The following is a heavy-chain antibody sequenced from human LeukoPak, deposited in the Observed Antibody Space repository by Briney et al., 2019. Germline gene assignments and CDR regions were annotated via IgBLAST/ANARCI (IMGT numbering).Heavy chain of an antibody. J-gene: IGHJ4*02. CDR1: GGSISSSSYS. CDR3: ARHSLNNYGHCY. V-gene: IGHV4-39*01. CDR2: IHYDGNT. Sequence: SETLTLTCTVSGGSISSSSYSWTWIRHRPGKGLEWIGSIHYDGNTYYNPSLRSRVTISVDTSNQFSLRLSSATAADTATYYCARHSLNNYGHCYCGQGTLVTVSS. D-gene: IGHD4-17*01.